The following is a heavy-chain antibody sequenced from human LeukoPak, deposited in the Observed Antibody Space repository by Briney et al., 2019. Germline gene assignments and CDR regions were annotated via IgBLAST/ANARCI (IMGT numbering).Heavy chain of an antibody. J-gene: IGHJ5*02. CDR2: IFYSGST. Sequence: SETLSLTCTVSSGSISTSSYYWGWVRQPPGKALEWIGNIFYSGSTYYSPSLKSRVTISLDTSRNQFSLKLNSVTAADTAVYYCARDHYKTRIVVVPAARRNYNWFDPWGQGTLVTVSS. CDR3: ARDHYKTRIVVVPAARRNYNWFDP. CDR1: SGSISTSSYY. V-gene: IGHV4-39*07. D-gene: IGHD2-2*01.